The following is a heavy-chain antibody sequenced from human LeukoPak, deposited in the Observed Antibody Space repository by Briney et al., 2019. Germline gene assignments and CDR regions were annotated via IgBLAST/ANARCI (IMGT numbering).Heavy chain of an antibody. V-gene: IGHV3-23*01. CDR3: AKFGDYDYVWGSYPRSFDY. Sequence: GGSLRLSCAASGFTFSSYGMSWVRQAPGKGLEWVSAISGSGGSTYYADSVKGRFTISRDNSKNTLYLQMNSLRAEDTAVYYCAKFGDYDYVWGSYPRSFDYWGQGTLVTVSS. CDR1: GFTFSSYG. CDR2: ISGSGGST. D-gene: IGHD3-16*02. J-gene: IGHJ4*02.